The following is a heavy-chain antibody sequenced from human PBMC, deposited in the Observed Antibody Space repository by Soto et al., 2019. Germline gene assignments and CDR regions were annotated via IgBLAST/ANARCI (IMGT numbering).Heavy chain of an antibody. D-gene: IGHD3-22*01. Sequence: SVKVSCKASGGTFSSYAISWVRQAPGQGLEWMGGIIPIFGTANYAQKFQGRVTITADESTSTAYMELSSLRSEDTAVYYCASTSYGEYYYDSSGYYYGMDVWGQGTTVTVSS. V-gene: IGHV1-69*13. J-gene: IGHJ6*02. CDR3: ASTSYGEYYYDSSGYYYGMDV. CDR2: IIPIFGTA. CDR1: GGTFSSYA.